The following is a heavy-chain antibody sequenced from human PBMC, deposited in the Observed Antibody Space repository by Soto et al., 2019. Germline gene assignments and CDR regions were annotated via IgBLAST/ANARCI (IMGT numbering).Heavy chain of an antibody. J-gene: IGHJ4*02. V-gene: IGHV4-4*02. CDR1: GGSVSSDNW. CDR3: ARGPWAWFGTDY. CDR2: IFHSGTT. Sequence: QVQLQESGPGLVKPSETLSLTCAVSGGSVSSDNWWSWVRQPPGEGLEWIGEIFHSGTTHYNPSVKDRLTLPLYKVNNQFSLRLSSVTAADTAVYYCARGPWAWFGTDYWGQGTLVTVSS. D-gene: IGHD3-10*01.